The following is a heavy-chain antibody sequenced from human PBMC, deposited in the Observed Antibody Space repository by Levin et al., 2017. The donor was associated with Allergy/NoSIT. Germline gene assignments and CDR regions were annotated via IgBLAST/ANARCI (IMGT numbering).Heavy chain of an antibody. CDR3: AHSVYDSSGYYYFDY. CDR1: GFSLSTSGVG. D-gene: IGHD3-22*01. V-gene: IGHV2-5*01. J-gene: IGHJ4*02. CDR2: IYWNDDK. Sequence: VSGPTLVKPTQTLTLTCSFSGFSLSTSGVGVGWIRQPPGKALEWLTFIYWNDDKRYSPSLKGRLTITKDTSKNQVVLTLTNMDPVDTATYYCAHSVYDSSGYYYFDYWGQGTLVTVSS.